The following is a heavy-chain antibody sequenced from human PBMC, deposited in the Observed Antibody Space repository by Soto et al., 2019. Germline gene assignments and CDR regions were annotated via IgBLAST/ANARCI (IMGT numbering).Heavy chain of an antibody. D-gene: IGHD1-26*01. Sequence: GGSLRLSCAASGFTFSSYGMHWVRQAPGKGLEWVAVISYDGSNKYYADSVKGRFTISRDNSKNTLYLQMNSLRAEDTAVYYCANSEWELATWGQRTLVTVSS. CDR1: GFTFSSYG. V-gene: IGHV3-30*18. CDR3: ANSEWELAT. J-gene: IGHJ5*02. CDR2: ISYDGSNK.